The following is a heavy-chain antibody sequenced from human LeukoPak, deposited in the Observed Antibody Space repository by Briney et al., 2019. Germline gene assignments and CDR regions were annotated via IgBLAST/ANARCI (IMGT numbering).Heavy chain of an antibody. V-gene: IGHV1-2*04. Sequence: GASVKVSCKASGYTFTGYYMHWVRQAPGQGLEWMGWINPNSGGTNYAQKFQGWVTMTRDTSISTAYMELSRLRSDDTAVYYCARDDPYYYGSGSLNWFDPWGQGTLVTVSS. CDR2: INPNSGGT. CDR3: ARDDPYYYGSGSLNWFDP. CDR1: GYTFTGYY. J-gene: IGHJ5*02. D-gene: IGHD3-10*01.